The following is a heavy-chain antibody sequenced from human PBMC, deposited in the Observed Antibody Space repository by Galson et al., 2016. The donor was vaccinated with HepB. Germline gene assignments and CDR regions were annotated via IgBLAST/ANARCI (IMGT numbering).Heavy chain of an antibody. CDR2: IYYSGST. J-gene: IGHJ6*03. CDR1: GGSIRVGHHY. D-gene: IGHD2/OR15-2a*01. Sequence: TLSLTCNVSGGSIRVGHHYWSWIRQHPGKGLEWIGYIYYSGSTYYNPSLKSRLTISVDTSKNQFSLKLRSVTAADTAVYYCARDVVIVLPTATALSYYYYMDVWGKGTTVTVSS. CDR3: ARDVVIVLPTATALSYYYYMDV. V-gene: IGHV4-31*03.